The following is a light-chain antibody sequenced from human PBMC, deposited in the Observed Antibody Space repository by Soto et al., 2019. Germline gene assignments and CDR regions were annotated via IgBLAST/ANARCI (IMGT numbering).Light chain of an antibody. CDR2: SNN. CDR3: AAWDDSLEVV. J-gene: IGLJ2*01. Sequence: LTQPPSASGTPRQRVTISCSGSSSNIGSNTVNWYQQLPGTAPKLLIYSNNQRPSGVPDRFSGSKSGTSASLAISGLQSEDEADYYCAAWDDSLEVVFGGGTQLTVL. CDR1: SSNIGSNT. V-gene: IGLV1-44*01.